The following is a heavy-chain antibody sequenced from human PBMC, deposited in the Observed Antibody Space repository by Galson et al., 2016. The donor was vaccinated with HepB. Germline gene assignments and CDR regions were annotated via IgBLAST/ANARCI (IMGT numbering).Heavy chain of an antibody. CDR2: ISSSSDTI. D-gene: IGHD1-26*01. CDR1: GFTFKSYS. CDR3: ARDEWDFAVIGEPYGMDF. V-gene: IGHV3-48*02. J-gene: IGHJ6*02. Sequence: SLRLSCATSGFTFKSYSMNWVRQAPGKGLEWVSYISSSSDTIYYADSVKWRFTISRNNVNNLLYLQMNSLRDADTAVYYCARDEWDFAVIGEPYGMDFWGQGTTVTVSS.